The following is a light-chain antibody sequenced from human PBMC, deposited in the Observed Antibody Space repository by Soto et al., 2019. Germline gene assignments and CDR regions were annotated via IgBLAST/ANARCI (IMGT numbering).Light chain of an antibody. J-gene: IGKJ4*01. CDR1: QCVSSY. Sequence: EIVLTQSPSTLSLSPGERATLSCRASQCVSSYLAWYQQKPGQAPRLLIYGASTRATGIPARFSGSGSGTDFTLTISRLEPEDFAVYHCQQYVSIPLTFGGGTKVDIK. CDR2: GAS. V-gene: IGKV3-11*01. CDR3: QQYVSIPLT.